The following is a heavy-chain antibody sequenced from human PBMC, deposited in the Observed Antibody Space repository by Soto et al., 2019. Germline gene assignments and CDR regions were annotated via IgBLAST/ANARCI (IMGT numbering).Heavy chain of an antibody. J-gene: IGHJ6*02. D-gene: IGHD5-18*01. CDR2: INPNSGGT. CDR1: VSRFTGYY. Sequence: VSCKASVSRFTGYYMHWVRHATGQGLEWMGWINPNSGGTNYAQKFQGRVTMTRDTSISTAYMELSRLRSDATAVYYCARDDSYGFYYCYYGMDVWGQGTTVTVSS. CDR3: ARDDSYGFYYCYYGMDV. V-gene: IGHV1-2*02.